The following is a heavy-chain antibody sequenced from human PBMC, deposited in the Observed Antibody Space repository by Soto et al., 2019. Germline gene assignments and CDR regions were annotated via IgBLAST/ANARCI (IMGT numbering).Heavy chain of an antibody. CDR1: GFSLSTSGVG. D-gene: IGHD3-22*01. CDR2: IHWDDST. J-gene: IGHJ6*02. Sequence: QITLKESGPTLVKPTQTLTLSFTLSGFSLSTSGVGLAWIRQPPGKALEWLAGIHWDDSTNYSPSLNSRLTITKDASKNQVGLTMNNMDPVETATYYRAHRRVNYGVDVWGQGTPVTVSS. CDR3: AHRRVNYGVDV. V-gene: IGHV2-5*02.